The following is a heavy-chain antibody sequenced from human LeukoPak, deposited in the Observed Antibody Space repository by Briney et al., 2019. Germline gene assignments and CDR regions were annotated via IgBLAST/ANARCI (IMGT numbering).Heavy chain of an antibody. J-gene: IGHJ5*02. CDR2: INPDSGGT. V-gene: IGHV1-2*02. D-gene: IGHD1-26*01. CDR3: ARDNSGSYGRGFDP. Sequence: ASVKVSCKASGGTFSSYAISRVRQAPGQGLEWMGWINPDSGGTNYAQEFQGRVTMTRDTSISTAYMELSRLRSDDTAVYYCARDNSGSYGRGFDPWGQGTLVTVSS. CDR1: GGTFSSYA.